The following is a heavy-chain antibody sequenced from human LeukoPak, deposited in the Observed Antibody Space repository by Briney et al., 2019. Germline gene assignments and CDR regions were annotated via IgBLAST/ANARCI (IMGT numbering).Heavy chain of an antibody. CDR3: ARGSMITFGGVIPHWFDP. CDR2: IYYSGST. D-gene: IGHD3-16*02. V-gene: IGHV4-30-4*08. J-gene: IGHJ5*02. CDR1: GGSISSYY. Sequence: SETLSLTCTVSGGSISSYYWSWIRQPPGKGLEWIGYIYYSGSTYYNPSLKSRVTISVDTSKNQFSLKLSSVTAADTAVYYCARGSMITFGGVIPHWFDPWGQGTLVTVSS.